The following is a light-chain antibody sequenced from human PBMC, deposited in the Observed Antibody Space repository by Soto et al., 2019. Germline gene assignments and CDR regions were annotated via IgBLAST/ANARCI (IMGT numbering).Light chain of an antibody. CDR2: ANT. Sequence: QLVLTQPPSVSGAPGQRVTISCTGSSSNIGAGYDVHWYQQFPGTAPRLLVYANTNRPSGVPDRVSGSKSGTSASLAITGLQAEDEADYYCQSFDSSLSGGVFGTGTQLTVL. V-gene: IGLV1-40*01. CDR1: SSNIGAGYD. J-gene: IGLJ1*01. CDR3: QSFDSSLSGGV.